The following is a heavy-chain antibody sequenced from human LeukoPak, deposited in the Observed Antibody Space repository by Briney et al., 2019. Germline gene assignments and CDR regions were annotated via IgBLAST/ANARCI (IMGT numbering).Heavy chain of an antibody. D-gene: IGHD1-26*01. CDR1: GFTFSSYW. CDR3: AKGARGGTYYFDY. Sequence: GGSLRLSCAASGFTFSSYWMSWVRQAPGKGLEWVSAISGSGAYTYYADSVKGRFTISRDNSKNTLYLQMNSLRAEDTAVYYCAKGARGGTYYFDYWGQGTLVTVSS. CDR2: ISGSGAYT. J-gene: IGHJ4*02. V-gene: IGHV3-23*01.